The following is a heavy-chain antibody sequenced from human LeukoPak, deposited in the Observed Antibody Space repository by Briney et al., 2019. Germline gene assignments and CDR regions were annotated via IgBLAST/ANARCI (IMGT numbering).Heavy chain of an antibody. J-gene: IGHJ6*03. CDR3: AGPIKSYYYMAV. Sequence: TSETLSLTCTLSCGPISSGGYYWSWIRQHPGEGLEWIGYIYYRGSPYYNPSLKSRVTISVDTSKNQFSLKLSSVTAADTAVYYCAGPIKSYYYMAVWGKGTTVTVSS. V-gene: IGHV4-31*03. CDR1: CGPISSGGYY. CDR2: IYYRGSP.